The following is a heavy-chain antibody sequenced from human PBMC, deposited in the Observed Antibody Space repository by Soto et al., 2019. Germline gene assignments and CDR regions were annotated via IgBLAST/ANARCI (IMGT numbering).Heavy chain of an antibody. J-gene: IGHJ4*02. V-gene: IGHV2-5*02. CDR1: GFSLSTSGVG. CDR2: IYWDDDK. CDR3: AHRYDILTGRRATSSDY. D-gene: IGHD3-9*01. Sequence: SGPTLVNPTQTLTLTCTFSGFSLSTSGVGVGWIRQPPGKALEWLALIYWDDDKRYSPSLKSRLTITKDTSKNQVVLTMTNMDPVDTATYYCAHRYDILTGRRATSSDYWGQGTLVTVSS.